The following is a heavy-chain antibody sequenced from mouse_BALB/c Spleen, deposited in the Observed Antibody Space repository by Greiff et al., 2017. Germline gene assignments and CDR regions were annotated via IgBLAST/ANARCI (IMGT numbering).Heavy chain of an antibody. CDR2: IWGDGST. J-gene: IGHJ3*01. Sequence: VMLVESGPGLVAPSQSLSITCTVSGFSLTGYGVNWVRQPPGKGLEWLGMIWGDGSTDYNSALKSRLSISKDNSKSQVFLKMNSLQTDDTARYYCARDSAYYYGSSSWFAYWGQGTLVTVSA. CDR3: ARDSAYYYGSSSWFAY. CDR1: GFSLTGYG. D-gene: IGHD1-1*01. V-gene: IGHV2-6-7*01.